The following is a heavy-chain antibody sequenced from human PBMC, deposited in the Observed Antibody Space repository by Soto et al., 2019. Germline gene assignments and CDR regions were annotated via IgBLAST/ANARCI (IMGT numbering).Heavy chain of an antibody. Sequence: SVKVSCKASGGTFSSYAISWVRQAPGQGLEWMGGIIPIFGTANYAQKFQGRVTITADESTSTAYMELSSLRSEDTAVYYCARCPLYSYGSPGHYFDYWGQGTLVTVSS. D-gene: IGHD5-18*01. CDR2: IIPIFGTA. V-gene: IGHV1-69*13. CDR3: ARCPLYSYGSPGHYFDY. CDR1: GGTFSSYA. J-gene: IGHJ4*02.